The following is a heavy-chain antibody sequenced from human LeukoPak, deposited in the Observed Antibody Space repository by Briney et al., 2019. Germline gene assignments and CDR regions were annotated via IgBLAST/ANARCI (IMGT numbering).Heavy chain of an antibody. Sequence: GGSLRLSCAAPVFTFSSNWMHWVRQAPGKGSVWVSRINSDGSSTSYTDSVKGRFTISRDNAKNTLYLQMNSLRAEDTAVYYCARGGVNWGYWYFDLWGRGTLVTVSS. CDR2: INSDGSST. V-gene: IGHV3-74*01. D-gene: IGHD7-27*01. CDR3: ARGGVNWGYWYFDL. CDR1: VFTFSSNW. J-gene: IGHJ2*01.